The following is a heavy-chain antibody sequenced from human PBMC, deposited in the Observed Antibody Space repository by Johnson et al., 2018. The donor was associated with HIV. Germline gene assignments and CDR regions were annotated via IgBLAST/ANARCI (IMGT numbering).Heavy chain of an antibody. Sequence: QEQLVESGGGVVQPGRSLRLSCAASGFTFSSYAMHWVRQAPGKGLEWVAVISYDGSNKYYADSVKGRFTLSRDSSKNTLYLQMNSLRAEDTAVYYCARDRAAAGTDALDIWGQGTMVTVSS. J-gene: IGHJ3*02. D-gene: IGHD6-13*01. CDR3: ARDRAAAGTDALDI. CDR1: GFTFSSYA. CDR2: ISYDGSNK. V-gene: IGHV3-30*04.